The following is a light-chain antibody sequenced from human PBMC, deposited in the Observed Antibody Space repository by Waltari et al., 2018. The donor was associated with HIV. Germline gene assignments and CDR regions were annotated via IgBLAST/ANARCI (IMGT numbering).Light chain of an antibody. CDR3: CSYAGSSTLEV. CDR2: EGS. J-gene: IGLJ2*01. V-gene: IGLV2-23*01. CDR1: SSHVGSYNL. Sequence: QSALTQPASVSGSPGQSLTISCTGTSSHVGSYNLVSWYQQHPGKAPKLMIYEGSKRPSGVSNRFSGSKSGNTASLTISGLQAEDEADYYCCSYAGSSTLEVFGGGTKLTVL.